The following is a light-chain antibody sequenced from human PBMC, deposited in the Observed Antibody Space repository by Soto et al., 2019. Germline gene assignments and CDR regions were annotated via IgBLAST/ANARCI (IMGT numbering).Light chain of an antibody. CDR1: SSDVGGYNS. CDR2: EVS. CDR3: NSYRPSTTLV. Sequence: QSVLTQPAPVSGSPGQSITISCTGTSSDVGGYNSVSWFQQHPSKAPKLIIYEVSHRPSGVSIRSSGSKSGNTASLTISGLQAEYEADYCCNSYRPSTTLVFGTGTKVTVL. V-gene: IGLV2-14*01. J-gene: IGLJ1*01.